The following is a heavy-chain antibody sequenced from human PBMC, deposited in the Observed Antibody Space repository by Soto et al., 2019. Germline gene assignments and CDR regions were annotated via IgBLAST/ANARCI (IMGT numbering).Heavy chain of an antibody. D-gene: IGHD3-16*01. CDR2: ISPYNDYT. CDR1: GYTFIRYG. CDR3: ARGGYYDYSWGKLSHYGLDV. J-gene: IGHJ6*02. Sequence: QVQLVQSAGEVKKPGASVKVSCKASGYTFIRYGITWVRQAPGQGLEWMGWISPYNDYTIYAQKLQGRVTMATDTYTRIVPMELRCLKSDDTAVYYCARGGYYDYSWGKLSHYGLDVWGQGTSVTVSS. V-gene: IGHV1-18*01.